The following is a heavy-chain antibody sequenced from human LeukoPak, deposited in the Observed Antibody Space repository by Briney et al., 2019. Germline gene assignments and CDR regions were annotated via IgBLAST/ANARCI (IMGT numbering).Heavy chain of an antibody. CDR1: GYTLTELS. J-gene: IGHJ3*02. CDR3: ARAQLQGSYSSGWLPDGREKAFDI. Sequence: ASVKVSCKVSGYTLTELSMHWVRQAPGKGLEWMGGFDPEDGETIYAQKFQGRVTMTEDTSTDTAYMELSSLRSEDTAVYYCARAQLQGSYSSGWLPDGREKAFDIWGQGTMVTVSS. D-gene: IGHD6-19*01. CDR2: FDPEDGET. V-gene: IGHV1-24*01.